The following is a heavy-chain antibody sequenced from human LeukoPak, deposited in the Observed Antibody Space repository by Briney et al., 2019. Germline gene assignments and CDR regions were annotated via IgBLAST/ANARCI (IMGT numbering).Heavy chain of an antibody. CDR3: ARGAQGSSGYSYYYYYYMDV. CDR2: IYYSGSA. J-gene: IGHJ6*03. Sequence: PSETLSLTCTVSGGSISSYYWSWIRQPPGKGLEWIGYIYYSGSANYNPSLKSRVTISVDTSKNQFSLKLSSVTAADTAVYYCARGAQGSSGYSYYYYYYMDVWGKGTTVTISS. CDR1: GGSISSYY. V-gene: IGHV4-59*01. D-gene: IGHD3-22*01.